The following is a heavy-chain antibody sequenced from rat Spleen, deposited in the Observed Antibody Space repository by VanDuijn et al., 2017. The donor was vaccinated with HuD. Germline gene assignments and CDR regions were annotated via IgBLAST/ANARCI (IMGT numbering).Heavy chain of an antibody. Sequence: EVQLVESGGGLVQPGRSLKLSCAASGFTFSNYDMAWVRQAPTKGLEWVASISPSGGSTYYRDSVKGRFTISRDNTKSTLHLQMDSLRSEDTATYYCAREDGYYFDYWGQGVMVTVSS. CDR2: ISPSGGST. J-gene: IGHJ2*01. V-gene: IGHV5-25*01. CDR3: AREDGYYFDY. CDR1: GFTFSNYD.